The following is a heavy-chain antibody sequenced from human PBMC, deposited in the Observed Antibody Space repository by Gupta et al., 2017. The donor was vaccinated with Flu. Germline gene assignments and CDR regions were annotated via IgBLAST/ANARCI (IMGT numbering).Heavy chain of an antibody. D-gene: IGHD3-22*01. CDR2: SWADGSNK. Sequence: QEQLVESGGGVVQPGRPLRLSCAASGPTFITSAMHWVRQAPGKGLEWVGLSWADGSNKYYADSVKGRFTISRDNSRNTLYLQMDRLRAEDTAIYYCATDFYDSSTYFGANIFHTWGQGTTVTVSS. CDR1: GPTFITSA. CDR3: ATDFYDSSTYFGANIFHT. J-gene: IGHJ3*02. V-gene: IGHV3-33*01.